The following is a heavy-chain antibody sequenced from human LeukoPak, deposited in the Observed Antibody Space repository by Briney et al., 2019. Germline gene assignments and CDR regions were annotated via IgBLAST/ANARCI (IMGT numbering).Heavy chain of an antibody. V-gene: IGHV4-59*01. Sequence: PSETLSLTCTVSGGSISSYYWSWIRQPPGKGLEWIGYIYYSGSTNYNPSLKSRVTISVDTSKNQFSLKLSSVTAADMAVCYCARVVDMYSSGWYDYWGQGTLVTVSS. D-gene: IGHD6-19*01. CDR2: IYYSGST. J-gene: IGHJ4*02. CDR3: ARVVDMYSSGWYDY. CDR1: GGSISSYY.